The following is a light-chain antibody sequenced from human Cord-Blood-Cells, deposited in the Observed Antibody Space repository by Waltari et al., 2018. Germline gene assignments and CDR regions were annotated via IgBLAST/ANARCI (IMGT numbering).Light chain of an antibody. J-gene: IGKJ2*01. CDR1: QSISSY. CDR2: AAS. Sequence: DIQMTQSPSSLSASVGARVTLTCRASQSISSYLNWYQHKPGKAPKLLIYAASSLQSGVPSRFSGSGSGTDFTLTISSLQPEDFATYYCQQSYSTPYTFGQGTKLEIK. CDR3: QQSYSTPYT. V-gene: IGKV1-39*01.